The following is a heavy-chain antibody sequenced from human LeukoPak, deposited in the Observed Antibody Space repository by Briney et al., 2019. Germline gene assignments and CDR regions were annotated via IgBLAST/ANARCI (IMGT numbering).Heavy chain of an antibody. CDR2: IYYSGST. Sequence: SETLSLTCTVSGGSISSYYWSWIRQPPGKGLEWIGYIYYSGSTNYNPSLKSRVTISVDTSKNQLSLKLSSVTAADTAVYYCASSLLRFLEWSPGYWGQGTLVTVSS. D-gene: IGHD3-3*01. V-gene: IGHV4-59*01. CDR3: ASSLLRFLEWSPGY. CDR1: GGSISSYY. J-gene: IGHJ4*02.